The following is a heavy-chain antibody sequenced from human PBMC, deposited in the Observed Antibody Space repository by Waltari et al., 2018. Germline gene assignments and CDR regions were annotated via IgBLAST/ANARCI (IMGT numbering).Heavy chain of an antibody. V-gene: IGHV1-18*01. D-gene: IGHD2-15*01. CDR3: ARLMRYCSGSTCYPGGWFDP. J-gene: IGHJ5*02. CDR1: GYSFDSYG. Sequence: VQLVQSGGEAKKHGASVKVTCKTSGYSFDSYGINGARQAPGQGLEYLGWISTYNGYTNYAQKFQGRVTMTADTSSTTVSMELRSLRSDDTAVYYCARLMRYCSGSTCYPGGWFDPWGQGTLVTVSS. CDR2: ISTYNGYT.